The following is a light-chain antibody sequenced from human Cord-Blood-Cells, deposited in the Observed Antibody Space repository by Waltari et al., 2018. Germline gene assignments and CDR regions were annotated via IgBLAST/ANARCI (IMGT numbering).Light chain of an antibody. Sequence: DIQMTQSTSSASASVGDRVTLTCRASQGISSWLALYQQKPGKAPKLLIYAASNLQSGVPSRFSSIGSGTDFALTISSLHPEDFSTYYCQQANSFPFTFGPGTKVDIK. J-gene: IGKJ3*01. CDR3: QQANSFPFT. CDR2: AAS. V-gene: IGKV1-12*01. CDR1: QGISSW.